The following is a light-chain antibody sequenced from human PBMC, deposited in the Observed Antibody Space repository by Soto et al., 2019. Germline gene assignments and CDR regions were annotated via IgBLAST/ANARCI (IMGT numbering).Light chain of an antibody. J-gene: IGKJ1*01. Sequence: EIVLTQSPGTLSLSPGERATLSCRASQSVSSIYLAWYQQKPGQAPRVLIYGASSRATGIPDRFSGSGSGTDFTLTISRLEPEAFAVFYCQQYGSSPVTFGQGTKVEIK. CDR2: GAS. CDR1: QSVSSIY. CDR3: QQYGSSPVT. V-gene: IGKV3-20*01.